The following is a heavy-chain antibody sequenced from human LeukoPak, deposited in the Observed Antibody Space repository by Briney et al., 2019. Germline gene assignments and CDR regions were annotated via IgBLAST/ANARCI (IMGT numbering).Heavy chain of an antibody. J-gene: IGHJ4*02. V-gene: IGHV3-53*01. D-gene: IGHD2-15*01. CDR1: GFTVSGNY. CDR2: IYSAGST. CDR3: ASGEVGVRKFYSDPFHY. Sequence: GGSLRLSCAASGFTVSGNYMIWVRQAPGKGLEWVSIIYSAGSTYYADSVRGRFTISRDSSKNTVCLQMNSLRVEDTAVYYCASGEVGVRKFYSDPFHYWGQGTLVTVSP.